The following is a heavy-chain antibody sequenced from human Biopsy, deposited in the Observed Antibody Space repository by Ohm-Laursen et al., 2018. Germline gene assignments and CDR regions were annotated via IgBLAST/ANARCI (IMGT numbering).Heavy chain of an antibody. J-gene: IGHJ4*02. D-gene: IGHD2-15*01. CDR3: AKAGQTSGEYVVPRHFDS. CDR2: IVPLFETT. CDR1: GATFSNYA. V-gene: IGHV1-69*06. Sequence: SVKVSCKASGATFSNYAINWLRQAPGQGFEWMGGIVPLFETTDSAQKFQGRVTITADRSTTTAYIELSGLTSEDTAIYYCAKAGQTSGEYVVPRHFDSWGQGTRVTVSS.